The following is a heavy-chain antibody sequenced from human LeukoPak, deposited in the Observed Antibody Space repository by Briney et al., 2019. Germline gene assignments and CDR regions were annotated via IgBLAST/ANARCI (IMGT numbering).Heavy chain of an antibody. Sequence: PSETRSLTCTVSGRSISSSSYYWGWIRQPPGKGLEWIGSIYYSESTYYNPSLKSRVTLSVDTSKNQFSLKLSSVTAADTAVYYCARKVGPWSWNDRGFDYWGQGTLVTVSS. CDR1: GRSISSSSYY. D-gene: IGHD1-1*01. CDR2: IYYSEST. J-gene: IGHJ4*02. V-gene: IGHV4-39*01. CDR3: ARKVGPWSWNDRGFDY.